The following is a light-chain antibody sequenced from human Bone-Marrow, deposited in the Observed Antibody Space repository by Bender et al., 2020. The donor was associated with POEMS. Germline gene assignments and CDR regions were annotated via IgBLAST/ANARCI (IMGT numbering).Light chain of an antibody. CDR3: CSFAGNYNWV. CDR1: SSNIGGNT. V-gene: IGLV1-44*01. J-gene: IGLJ3*02. Sequence: QSVLTQPPSASGTPGQRVTISCSGSSSNIGGNTVNWYQQLPGTAPKLLIYSNNQRPSGVPDRFSGSKSGTSASLAISGLQSEDEADYYCCSFAGNYNWVFGGGTKLTVL. CDR2: SNN.